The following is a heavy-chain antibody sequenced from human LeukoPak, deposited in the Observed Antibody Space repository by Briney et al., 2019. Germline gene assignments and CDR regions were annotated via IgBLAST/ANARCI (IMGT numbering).Heavy chain of an antibody. J-gene: IGHJ6*03. CDR3: ARASITSTYYHYYMDV. CDR1: GFTFSSFP. CDR2: VSPDGSVE. V-gene: IGHV3-30*01. Sequence: GGSPRLSCAASGFTFSSFPMHWVRQAPGKGLEWVVVVSPDGSVENYADSVKGRFTISRDNSKNTVYLQMNSLRTEDTAVYYCARASITSTYYHYYMDVWGKGTTVTVSS. D-gene: IGHD3-10*01.